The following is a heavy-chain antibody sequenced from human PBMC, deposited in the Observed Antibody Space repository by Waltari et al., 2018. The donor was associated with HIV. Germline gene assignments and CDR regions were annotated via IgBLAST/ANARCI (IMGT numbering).Heavy chain of an antibody. CDR1: GFIFRTYS. CDR3: ARDYCSSTSCTVDY. D-gene: IGHD2-2*01. J-gene: IGHJ4*02. V-gene: IGHV3-48*01. CDR2: IRRVSTTI. Sequence: EVQLVESGGGLVQPGGSLRLSCAASGFIFRTYSMNWVRQAPGKGLEWVLQIRRVSTTIYYADSVKGRFTISRDNAKNSLYLQMNSLRAEDTAVYYCARDYCSSTSCTVDYWGQGTLVTVSS.